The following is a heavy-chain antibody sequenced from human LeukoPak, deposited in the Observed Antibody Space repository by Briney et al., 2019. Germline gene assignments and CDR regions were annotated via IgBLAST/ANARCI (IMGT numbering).Heavy chain of an antibody. D-gene: IGHD3-22*01. CDR1: GFTFSSYA. J-gene: IGHJ4*02. CDR3: AKVSAYDSSGYHTYLDY. CDR2: ISGSGGST. V-gene: IGHV3-23*01. Sequence: GGSLRLSCAASGFTFSSYAMSWVRQAPGKGLEWVSAISGSGGSTYYADSVKGRFTISRDNSKNTLYLQMNSLSAEDTAVYYCAKVSAYDSSGYHTYLDYWGQGTLVTVSS.